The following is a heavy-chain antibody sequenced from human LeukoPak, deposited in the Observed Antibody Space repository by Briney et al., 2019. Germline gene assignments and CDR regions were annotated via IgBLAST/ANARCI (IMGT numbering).Heavy chain of an antibody. Sequence: SETLSLTCTLSGGSISTYYWSWIRQPPGKGLEWIGYIYHSGSTNYNPSLKSRVTMSVDTSKNQFSLKLSSVTAADTAVYYCAEGGQWLRVWGQGTLVTVSS. CDR3: AEGGQWLRV. CDR1: GGSISTYY. J-gene: IGHJ4*02. V-gene: IGHV4-59*12. CDR2: IYHSGST. D-gene: IGHD6-19*01.